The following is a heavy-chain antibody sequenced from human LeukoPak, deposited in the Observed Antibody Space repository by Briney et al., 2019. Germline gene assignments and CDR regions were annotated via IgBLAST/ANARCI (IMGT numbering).Heavy chain of an antibody. CDR3: ARLPTFYYDSSGYHYDY. V-gene: IGHV3-23*01. CDR2: ISGSGPST. D-gene: IGHD3-22*01. J-gene: IGHJ4*02. Sequence: PGGPLRLSCVASGFTFNNYAMSWVRQAPGKGLEWVSSISGSGPSTDYTDAVKGRFIISRDKSKNTLHLQMNSLRAEDTALYYCARLPTFYYDSSGYHYDYWGQGTLVTVSS. CDR1: GFTFNNYA.